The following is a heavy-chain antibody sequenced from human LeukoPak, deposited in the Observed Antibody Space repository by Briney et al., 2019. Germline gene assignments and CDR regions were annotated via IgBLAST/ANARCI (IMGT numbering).Heavy chain of an antibody. CDR1: GFTFSSYA. D-gene: IGHD3-3*01. CDR2: ITGSGGNT. Sequence: GGSLRLSCATSGFTFSSYAMSWVRRAPGKGLEWVSAITGSGGNTYYADSVKGRFTISRDNSKNTLYLQMSSLRVEDTALYYCAKSVLGRVVVDFDYWGQGNLVTVSS. V-gene: IGHV3-23*01. J-gene: IGHJ4*02. CDR3: AKSVLGRVVVDFDY.